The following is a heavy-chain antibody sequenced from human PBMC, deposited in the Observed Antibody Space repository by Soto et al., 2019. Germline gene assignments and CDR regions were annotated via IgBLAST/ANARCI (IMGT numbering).Heavy chain of an antibody. CDR3: ARELRYFDWPTPYFDY. CDR1: GGTFSSYA. V-gene: IGHV1-69*12. Sequence: QVQLVQSGAEVKKPGSSVKVSCKASGGTFSSYAISWVRQAPGQGLEWMGGIIPIFGTANYAQKFQGRVTITADESTSPAYMELSSLRSEDTAVYYCARELRYFDWPTPYFDYWGQGTLVTVSS. D-gene: IGHD3-9*01. CDR2: IIPIFGTA. J-gene: IGHJ4*02.